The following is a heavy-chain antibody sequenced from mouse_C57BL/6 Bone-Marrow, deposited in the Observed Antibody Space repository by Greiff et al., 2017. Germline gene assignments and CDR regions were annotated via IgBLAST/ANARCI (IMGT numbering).Heavy chain of an antibody. CDR2: INPSSGYT. CDR3: ASKSRSVPHWYFDV. CDR1: GYTFTSYT. Sequence: QVQLQQSGAELARPGASVKMSCKASGYTFTSYTMHWVKQRPGQGLEWIGYINPSSGYTKYNQKFKDKATLTADKSSSTAYMQLSSLTSEYSAVYYCASKSRSVPHWYFDVWGTGTTVTVSA. D-gene: IGHD1-1*01. V-gene: IGHV1-4*01. J-gene: IGHJ1*03.